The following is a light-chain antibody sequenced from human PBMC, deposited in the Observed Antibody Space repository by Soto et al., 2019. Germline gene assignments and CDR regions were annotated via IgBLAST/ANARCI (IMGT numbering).Light chain of an antibody. CDR3: QQRSNWPPV. CDR2: DAS. J-gene: IGKJ5*01. V-gene: IGKV3-11*01. CDR1: QSVSSY. Sequence: ILLTQSPATLSLSPGERATLSCRASQSVSSYLAWYQQKPGQAPRLLIYDASNRATGIPARFSGSGSGTDFTLTISSLEPEDFAVYYCQQRSNWPPVFGQGTRLEIK.